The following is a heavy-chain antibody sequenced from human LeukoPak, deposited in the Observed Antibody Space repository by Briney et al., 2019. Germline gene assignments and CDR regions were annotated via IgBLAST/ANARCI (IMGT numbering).Heavy chain of an antibody. J-gene: IGHJ4*02. Sequence: SETLSLTCAVYGGSFSGYYWSWIRQPPGKGLEWIGEINHSGSTNYNPSLKSRVTISVDTSKNQFSLKLSSVTAADTAVYYCARDPSIAAAGEFDYWGQGTLVTVSS. CDR3: ARDPSIAAAGEFDY. CDR1: GGSFSGYY. V-gene: IGHV4-34*01. D-gene: IGHD6-13*01. CDR2: INHSGST.